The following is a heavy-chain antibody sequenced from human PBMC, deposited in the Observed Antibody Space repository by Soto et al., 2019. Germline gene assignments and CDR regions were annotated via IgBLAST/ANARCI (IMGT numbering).Heavy chain of an antibody. CDR1: GFTFSRYW. V-gene: IGHV3-74*01. CDR2: INSDGSST. J-gene: IGHJ6*02. CDR3: ARGGSRSSSPSSGGMDV. Sequence: EVQLVESGGGLVQPGGSLRLSCAASGFTFSRYWMHWVRQAPGKGLVWVSRINSDGSSTSYADSVKGRFTISRDNAKNTLYLQMNSLRAEDTAVYYCARGGSRSSSPSSGGMDVWGQGTTVTVSS. D-gene: IGHD6-6*01.